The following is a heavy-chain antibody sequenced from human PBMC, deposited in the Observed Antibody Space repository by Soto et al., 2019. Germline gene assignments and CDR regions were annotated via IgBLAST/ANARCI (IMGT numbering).Heavy chain of an antibody. CDR1: GFTFSNAW. CDR3: TGIEVTMVRGVIITLDY. V-gene: IGHV3-15*07. D-gene: IGHD3-10*01. J-gene: IGHJ4*02. Sequence: EVQLVESGGGLVKPGGSLRLSCAASGFTFSNAWMNWVRQAPGKGLEWVGRIKSKTDGGTTDYAAPVKGRFTISRDDSKNTLYLQMNSLKTEDTAVYYCTGIEVTMVRGVIITLDYWGQGTLVTVSS. CDR2: IKSKTDGGTT.